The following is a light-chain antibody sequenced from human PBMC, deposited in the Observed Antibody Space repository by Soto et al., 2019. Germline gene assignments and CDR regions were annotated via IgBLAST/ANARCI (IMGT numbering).Light chain of an antibody. CDR2: AAS. Sequence: IQLTQSPSSLSASVGDRVTITCRASQDISSYLAWYQQKPGKAPKLLIYAASTLQSGVPSRFSGSGSGTDFALTISSLQPEDFATYYCQQVNYYTRTFGPGTKVAFK. CDR3: QQVNYYTRT. V-gene: IGKV1-9*01. CDR1: QDISSY. J-gene: IGKJ3*01.